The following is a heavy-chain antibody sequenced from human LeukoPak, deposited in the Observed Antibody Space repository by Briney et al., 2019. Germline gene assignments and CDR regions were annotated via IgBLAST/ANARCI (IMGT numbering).Heavy chain of an antibody. V-gene: IGHV4-31*03. CDR3: AGGEVIAAAVIWFDP. CDR1: GGSISSGGYY. J-gene: IGHJ5*02. D-gene: IGHD6-13*01. CDR2: IYYSGST. Sequence: PSETLSLTCTVSGGSISSGGYYWSWIRQHPGKGLEWIGYIYYSGSTYYNPSLKSRVTISVDTSKNQFSLKLSSVTAADTAVYYCAGGEVIAAAVIWFDPWGQGTLVTVSS.